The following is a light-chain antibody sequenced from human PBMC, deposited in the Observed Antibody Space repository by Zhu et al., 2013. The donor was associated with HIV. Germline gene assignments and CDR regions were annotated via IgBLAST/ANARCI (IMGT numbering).Light chain of an antibody. V-gene: IGKV1-39*01. CDR1: RSVSSY. CDR2: AAS. CDR3: QQSYSSPFT. Sequence: DIQMTQSPSSLSASVGDRVTITCRASRSVSSYLNWYQHRPGKAPKLLIYAASSLQGGVPSRFSGSGSGTNFTLTISSLQPEDFATYYCQQSYSSPFTFGPGTKVDIK. J-gene: IGKJ3*01.